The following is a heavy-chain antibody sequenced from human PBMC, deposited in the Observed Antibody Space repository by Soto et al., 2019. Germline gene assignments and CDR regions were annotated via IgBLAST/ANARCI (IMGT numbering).Heavy chain of an antibody. J-gene: IGHJ4*02. CDR2: IYYSGNT. V-gene: IGHV4-30-4*01. CDR3: ARGAGWGTSSSFDY. D-gene: IGHD6-6*01. CDR1: GGSISHGDYY. Sequence: EQLQDSGPGLVKHSQTLSLTCTVSGGSISHGDYYWSWIRQSPGKGLEWIGYIYYSGNTDYTPSLKSRVAISVDTSKNQFPLKVSSVTAADTAVYYCARGAGWGTSSSFDYWGQGNLVTVSS.